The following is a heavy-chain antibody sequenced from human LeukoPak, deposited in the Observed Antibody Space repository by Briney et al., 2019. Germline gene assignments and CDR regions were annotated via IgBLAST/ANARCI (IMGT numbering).Heavy chain of an antibody. Sequence: GGSLRLSCAASGFTFSDYGMHWVRQAPGKGLEWVALIYYDGSNKYYADSVKGRFTISRDNSRNALYLQMDSLRVEDTAVYYCDYRGTWGQGTLVTVSS. J-gene: IGHJ5*02. V-gene: IGHV3-33*01. CDR1: GFTFSDYG. D-gene: IGHD3-10*01. CDR3: DYRGT. CDR2: IYYDGSNK.